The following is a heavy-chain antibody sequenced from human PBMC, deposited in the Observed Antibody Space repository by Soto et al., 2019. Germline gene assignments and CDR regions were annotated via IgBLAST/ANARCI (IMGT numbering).Heavy chain of an antibody. CDR1: GGTFSSYA. J-gene: IGHJ6*02. Sequence: QVQLVQSGAEVKKPGSSVKVSCKASGGTFSSYAISWVRQAPGQGLEWMGGIIPIFGTANYAQKFQGRVTITADESTSTDYMELSSLRSEDTAVYYCARDQVGAVDYYYYYGMDVWGQGTTVTVSS. CDR3: ARDQVGAVDYYYYYGMDV. V-gene: IGHV1-69*01. D-gene: IGHD6-19*01. CDR2: IIPIFGTA.